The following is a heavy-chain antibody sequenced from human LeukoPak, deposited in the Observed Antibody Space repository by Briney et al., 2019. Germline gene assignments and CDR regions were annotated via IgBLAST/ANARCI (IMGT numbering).Heavy chain of an antibody. J-gene: IGHJ4*02. CDR2: FYYSGNT. V-gene: IGHV4-39*07. Sequence: SETLSLTCIVSGGSITTSSYYWGWIRQPPGKGLEWIGSFYYSGNTDYSPSLKSRVTISVDTSKNQFSLKLSSVTAADTAVYYCARGRKDYYDSSHHFDYWGQGTLVTVSS. CDR1: GGSITTSSYY. CDR3: ARGRKDYYDSSHHFDY. D-gene: IGHD3-22*01.